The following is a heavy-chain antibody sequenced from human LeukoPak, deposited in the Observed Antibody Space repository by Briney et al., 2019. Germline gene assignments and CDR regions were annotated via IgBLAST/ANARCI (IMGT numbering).Heavy chain of an antibody. CDR2: IYYSGST. D-gene: IGHD3-22*01. Sequence: SETLSLTCSVSGGSISSYYWSWIRQPPGKGLEWIGHIYYSGSTTYNPSLKSRVTISVDMSKNQFSLKLSSVTAADTAVYYCARDGYYYDSSGYYYFHWFDPWGQGTLVTVSS. J-gene: IGHJ5*02. V-gene: IGHV4-59*01. CDR3: ARDGYYYDSSGYYYFHWFDP. CDR1: GGSISSYY.